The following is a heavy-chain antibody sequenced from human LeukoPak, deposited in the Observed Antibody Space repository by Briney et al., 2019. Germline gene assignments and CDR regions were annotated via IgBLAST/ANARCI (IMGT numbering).Heavy chain of an antibody. J-gene: IGHJ5*02. Sequence: ASVKVSCKASGYTLTSYAMHWVRQAPGQRLEWMGWINVGNGNTKYSQKFQGRVTITRDTSASTVYMELSSLRSEDTAVYYCARDRTVRVVIRKWFDPWGHGTLVTVSS. V-gene: IGHV1-3*01. CDR3: ARDRTVRVVIRKWFDP. D-gene: IGHD3-10*01. CDR1: GYTLTSYA. CDR2: INVGNGNT.